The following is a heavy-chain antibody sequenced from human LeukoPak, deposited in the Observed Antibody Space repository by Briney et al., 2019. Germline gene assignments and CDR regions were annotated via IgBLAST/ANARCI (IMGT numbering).Heavy chain of an antibody. D-gene: IGHD4-17*01. Sequence: GGTLRLSCAASGVTFSNAWMSWVRQAPGKGLEWVGCIKNKTDGGTTDYAAPVKGRFTISRDDSKNTLYLQMNSLKTEDTAVYYCTTDVDYGDYDYWGQGTLVTVSS. CDR3: TTDVDYGDYDY. J-gene: IGHJ4*02. CDR1: GVTFSNAW. V-gene: IGHV3-15*01. CDR2: IKNKTDGGTT.